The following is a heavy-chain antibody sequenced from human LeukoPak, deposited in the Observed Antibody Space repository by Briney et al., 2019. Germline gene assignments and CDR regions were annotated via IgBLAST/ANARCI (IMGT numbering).Heavy chain of an antibody. D-gene: IGHD3-10*02. CDR1: GFTLSSYA. V-gene: IGHV3-23*01. CDR3: ARDFSDVRGNIFDS. Sequence: GSLRLSCAASGFTLSSYAMSWVRQAPGKGLEWVSATSSSDAGTYYAESVRGRFTISRDNAKNSVYLQMNSLRAEDTAVYYCARDFSDVRGNIFDSWGQGTLVTVSS. CDR2: TSSSDAGT. J-gene: IGHJ4*02.